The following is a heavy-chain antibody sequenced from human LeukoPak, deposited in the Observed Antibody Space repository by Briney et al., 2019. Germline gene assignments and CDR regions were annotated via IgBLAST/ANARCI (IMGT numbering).Heavy chain of an antibody. J-gene: IGHJ5*02. CDR2: IYHTGNT. CDR3: ARASYDFWSGYYRLWWFDP. D-gene: IGHD3-3*01. V-gene: IGHV4-39*07. Sequence: PSETLSLTCTVSGGSISSSSYYWGWIRQPPGKGLEWIGSIYHTGNTYYNPSLKSRVTISVDTPKNQFSLKLSSVTAADTAVYYCARASYDFWSGYYRLWWFDPWGQGTLVTVSS. CDR1: GGSISSSSYY.